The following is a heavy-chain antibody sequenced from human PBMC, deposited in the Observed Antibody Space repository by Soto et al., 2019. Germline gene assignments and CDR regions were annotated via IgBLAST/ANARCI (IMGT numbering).Heavy chain of an antibody. Sequence: SETLSLTCTVSGGSISSSSYYWGWIRQPPGKGLEWTGSIYYSGSTYYNPSLKSRVTISVDTSKNQFSLKLSSVTAADTAVYYCARHPYGDYAFDIWGQGTMVTVSS. V-gene: IGHV4-39*01. CDR1: GGSISSSSYY. CDR2: IYYSGST. D-gene: IGHD4-17*01. J-gene: IGHJ3*02. CDR3: ARHPYGDYAFDI.